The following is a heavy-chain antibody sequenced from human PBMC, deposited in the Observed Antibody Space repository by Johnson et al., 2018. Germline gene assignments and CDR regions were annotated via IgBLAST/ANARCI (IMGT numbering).Heavy chain of an antibody. CDR2: ISFDGSQR. D-gene: IGHD3-10*01. CDR1: GFTFSRYG. Sequence: QVQLVQSGGGVVQPGRSLRLSCVASGFTFSRYGMHWVRQAPGKGLEWVAVISFDGSQRYYADSVKGRFTISRDNSKNTLFVRMNSLRTEDTALYHCAKADGSGNYMGFWGKGTTVTVSS. J-gene: IGHJ6*03. CDR3: AKADGSGNYMGF. V-gene: IGHV3-30*18.